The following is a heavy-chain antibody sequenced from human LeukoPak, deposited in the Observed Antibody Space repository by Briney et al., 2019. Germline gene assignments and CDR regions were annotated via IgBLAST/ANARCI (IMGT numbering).Heavy chain of an antibody. CDR3: ARDAPCSGGSCLDY. V-gene: IGHV1-2*02. D-gene: IGHD2-15*01. J-gene: IGHJ4*02. CDR2: IDPNSGGT. Sequence: ASVKVSCKASGYTFTGYDINWVRQAAGQGLEWMGWIDPNSGGTNYAQKFQGRVTMTRDTSINTAYMELSGMRSDDTAVYYCARDAPCSGGSCLDYWGQGTLVTVSS. CDR1: GYTFTGYD.